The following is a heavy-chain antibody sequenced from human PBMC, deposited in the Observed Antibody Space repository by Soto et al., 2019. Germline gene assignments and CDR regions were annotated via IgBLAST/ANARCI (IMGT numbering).Heavy chain of an antibody. D-gene: IGHD3-22*01. CDR3: ARLLWFGDSSGYYYYFDY. CDR1: GASISTYY. CDR2: ISYSGST. J-gene: IGHJ4*02. Sequence: SETLSLTCTVSGASISTYYWSWIRQSPGKGLEWIGHISYSGSTNYNPSLESRVTVSLDTSKNQFSLKLNSVTAADTAVYYCARLLWFGDSSGYYYYFDYWGQGTPVTSPQ. V-gene: IGHV4-59*08.